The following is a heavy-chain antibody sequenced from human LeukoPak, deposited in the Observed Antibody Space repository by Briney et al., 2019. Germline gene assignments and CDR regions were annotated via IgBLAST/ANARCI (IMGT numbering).Heavy chain of an antibody. CDR2: ISAYNGNT. D-gene: IGHD3-22*01. Sequence: ASVKVSCKASGYTFTSYGISWVRQAPGQGLEWMGWISAYNGNTNYVQKLQGRVTMTTDTSTSTAYMELRSLRSDDAAVYYCARDLGHYYDSSGYLLDYWGQGTLVTVSS. CDR1: GYTFTSYG. CDR3: ARDLGHYYDSSGYLLDY. V-gene: IGHV1-18*01. J-gene: IGHJ4*02.